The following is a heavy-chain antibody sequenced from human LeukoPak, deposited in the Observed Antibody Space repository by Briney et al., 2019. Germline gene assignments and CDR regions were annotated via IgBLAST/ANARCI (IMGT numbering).Heavy chain of an antibody. J-gene: IGHJ4*02. Sequence: SVKVSCKASGGTFGSYVISWVRQAPGQGLEWMGRIIHIFGIASYAQKFQGRVTITADKSTSTAYMELSSLRSEDTAVYYCASALEYCSGGSCYWYYFDYWGQGTLVTVSS. CDR3: ASALEYCSGGSCYWYYFDY. CDR1: GGTFGSYV. V-gene: IGHV1-69*04. CDR2: IIHIFGIA. D-gene: IGHD2-15*01.